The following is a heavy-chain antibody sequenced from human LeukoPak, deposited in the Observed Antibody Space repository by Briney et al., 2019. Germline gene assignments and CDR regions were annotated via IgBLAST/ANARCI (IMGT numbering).Heavy chain of an antibody. CDR1: GYSFTSYW. V-gene: IGHV5-51*01. CDR3: AREGKAYCGGDCYFDY. CDR2: IYPGDSDT. J-gene: IGHJ4*02. D-gene: IGHD2-21*02. Sequence: GESLKISCKGSGYSFTSYWIGWVRQMPGKGLEWMGIIYPGDSDTRYSPSFQGQVTISADKSISTAYLQWSSLEASDTAMYYCAREGKAYCGGDCYFDYWGQGTLVTVSS.